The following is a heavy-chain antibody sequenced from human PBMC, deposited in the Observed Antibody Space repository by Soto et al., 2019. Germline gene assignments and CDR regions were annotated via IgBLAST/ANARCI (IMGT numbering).Heavy chain of an antibody. CDR1: GGSISSSNW. Sequence: SETLSLTCAVSGGSISSSNWWSWVRQPPGKGLEWIGEIYHSGSTNYNPSLKSRVTISVDKSKNQFSLKVTSVTAADTAVYYCARLYGYCIRNSCHGHYAMDVWGQGTTVTVSS. J-gene: IGHJ6*02. CDR3: ARLYGYCIRNSCHGHYAMDV. V-gene: IGHV4-4*02. D-gene: IGHD2-2*01. CDR2: IYHSGST.